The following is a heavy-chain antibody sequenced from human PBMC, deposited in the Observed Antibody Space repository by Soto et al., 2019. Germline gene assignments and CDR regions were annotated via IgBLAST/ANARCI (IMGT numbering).Heavy chain of an antibody. J-gene: IGHJ5*02. V-gene: IGHV1-8*01. CDR1: GYTFTSYD. Sequence: QVQLVQSGAEVKKPGASVKVSCKASGYTFTSYDINWVRQATGQGLEWMGWMNPNSGNTGYAQKFQGRVTMTRTTSRXTAYMELSSLRSEDTAVYYCARAPPYYYGSGGIDPWGQGTLVTVSS. CDR3: ARAPPYYYGSGGIDP. D-gene: IGHD3-10*01. CDR2: MNPNSGNT.